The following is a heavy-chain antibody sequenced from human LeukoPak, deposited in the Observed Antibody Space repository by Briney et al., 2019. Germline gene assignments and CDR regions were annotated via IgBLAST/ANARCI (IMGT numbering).Heavy chain of an antibody. CDR1: GFTFRSYA. D-gene: IGHD3-22*01. CDR2: IWYGGNNT. J-gene: IGHJ4*02. V-gene: IGHV3-33*01. CDR3: ARDPTYYYDSSAYPFFDY. Sequence: PGGSLRLSCAASGFTFRSYAMHWVRQAPGKGLEWVAVIWYGGNNTYYADSVKGRFTISRDNSKNTLRLQMNSLRAEDTAVYYCARDPTYYYDSSAYPFFDYWGQGTLVTVSS.